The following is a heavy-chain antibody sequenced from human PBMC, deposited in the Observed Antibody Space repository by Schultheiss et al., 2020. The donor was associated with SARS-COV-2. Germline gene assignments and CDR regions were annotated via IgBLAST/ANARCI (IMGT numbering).Heavy chain of an antibody. CDR3: ASHRRIFYDSSGYYRADDAFDI. CDR1: GGSINNGDYF. V-gene: IGHV4-30-4*01. Sequence: SQTLSLTCTVSGGSINNGDYFWSWIRQPPGKALEWIGYIYYSGNTYYNPSLRSRISMSVDTSKNQFSLKLSSVTAADTAVYYCASHRRIFYDSSGYYRADDAFDIWGQGTMVTVSS. CDR2: IYYSGNT. J-gene: IGHJ3*02. D-gene: IGHD3-22*01.